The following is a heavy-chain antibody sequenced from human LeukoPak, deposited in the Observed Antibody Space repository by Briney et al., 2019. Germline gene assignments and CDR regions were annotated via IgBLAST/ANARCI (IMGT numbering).Heavy chain of an antibody. CDR2: ISYDGSNK. CDR1: EFTFSSYG. D-gene: IGHD6-13*01. V-gene: IGHV3-30*03. J-gene: IGHJ4*02. Sequence: GRSLRLSCAASEFTFSSYGMHWVRQAPGKGLEWVAVISYDGSNKYYADSVKGRFTISRDNSKNTLYLQMNSLRAEDTAVYYCAREGGSSSWYYDYWGQGTLVTVSS. CDR3: AREGGSSSWYYDY.